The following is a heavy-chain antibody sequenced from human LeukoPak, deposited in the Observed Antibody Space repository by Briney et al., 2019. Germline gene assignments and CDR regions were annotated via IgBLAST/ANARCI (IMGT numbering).Heavy chain of an antibody. Sequence: GGSLKLSCAASGFTFSSYWMHWVRQEPGKGLVWVSRINTDGSGTDYADSVKGRFTISRDDAKNTLHLQMNSLRADDTAVYHCVRGTSDWAGIDYWGQGTLVSVSS. V-gene: IGHV3-74*01. CDR2: INTDGSGT. J-gene: IGHJ4*02. D-gene: IGHD6-19*01. CDR3: VRGTSDWAGIDY. CDR1: GFTFSSYW.